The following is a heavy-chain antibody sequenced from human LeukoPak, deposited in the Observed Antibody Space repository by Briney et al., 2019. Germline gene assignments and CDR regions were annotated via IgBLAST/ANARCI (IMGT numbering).Heavy chain of an antibody. J-gene: IGHJ4*02. D-gene: IGHD3-16*01. V-gene: IGHV3-53*01. CDR1: GFIVSSNY. Sequence: GGSLRLSCAASGFIVSSNYMNWVRQAPGKGLEWVSLIYSGGSTYYADSVKGRFTISRDNSKNTLYLQLNSLRAEDTAVYYCAEGGKGDETPFDYGAQETLVTVPS. CDR2: IYSGGST. CDR3: AEGGKGDETPFDY.